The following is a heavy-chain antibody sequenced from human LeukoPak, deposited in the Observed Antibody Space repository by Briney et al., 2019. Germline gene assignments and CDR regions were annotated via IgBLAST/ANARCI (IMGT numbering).Heavy chain of an antibody. CDR1: GYTFTDYF. J-gene: IGHJ6*02. Sequence: GASVKVSCKASGYTFTDYFIHWVRQAPGQGLEWMGGITPNSGYTNYAQKFQGRVTITADESTSTAYMELSSLRSEDTAVYYCARGRPRVTMVRGRPSGGMDVWGQGTTVTVSS. V-gene: IGHV1-69*13. CDR3: ARGRPRVTMVRGRPSGGMDV. CDR2: ITPNSGYT. D-gene: IGHD3-10*01.